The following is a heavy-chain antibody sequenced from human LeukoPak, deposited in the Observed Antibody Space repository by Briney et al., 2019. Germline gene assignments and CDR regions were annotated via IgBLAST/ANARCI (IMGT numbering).Heavy chain of an antibody. V-gene: IGHV3-9*01. CDR3: AKDMRYYYDSSGPSADY. Sequence: GGSLRLSCAASGFTFADYAVHWVRQAPGKGLEWVSGISWNSGSIGYADSVKGRFTISRDNAKNSLYLQMNSLRAEDTALYYCAKDMRYYYDSSGPSADYWGQGTLVTVSS. CDR1: GFTFADYA. D-gene: IGHD3-22*01. CDR2: ISWNSGSI. J-gene: IGHJ4*02.